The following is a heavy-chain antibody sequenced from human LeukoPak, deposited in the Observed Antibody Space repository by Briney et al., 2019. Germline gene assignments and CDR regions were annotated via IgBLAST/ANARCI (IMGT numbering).Heavy chain of an antibody. CDR3: ARVSSHSLSQYYFDY. D-gene: IGHD2-2*01. J-gene: IGHJ4*02. CDR2: INPNSAFT. CDR1: GYTFTSYY. V-gene: IGHV1-2*02. Sequence: ASVKVSCKASGYTFTSYYIHWVRQAPGQGLEWMGWINPNSAFTSYAQKFQGRVTMTRDTSITTAYMELTRLTSDDTAVYYCARVSSHSLSQYYFDYWGQGALVTVSS.